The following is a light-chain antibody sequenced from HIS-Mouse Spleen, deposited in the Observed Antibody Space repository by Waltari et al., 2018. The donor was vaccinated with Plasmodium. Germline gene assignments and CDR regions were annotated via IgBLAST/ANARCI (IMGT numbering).Light chain of an antibody. CDR2: KAS. CDR3: QQYNSYS. J-gene: IGKJ3*01. Sequence: STLSASVGDRVTITCRASQSISSWLAWYQQKPGKAPKLLIYKASSLESGVPSRFSGSGSGTEFTLTISSLQPDDFATYYCQQYNSYSFGPGTKVDIK. V-gene: IGKV1-5*03. CDR1: QSISSW.